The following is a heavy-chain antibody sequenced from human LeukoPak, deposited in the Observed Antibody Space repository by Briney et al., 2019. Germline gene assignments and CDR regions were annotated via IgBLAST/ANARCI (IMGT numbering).Heavy chain of an antibody. D-gene: IGHD3-10*01. CDR2: ISISSGII. J-gene: IGHJ4*02. CDR3: ARTSYGSGRPGSRFDY. CDR1: GFTVSDYS. V-gene: IGHV3-11*01. Sequence: GGSLRLSCAASGFTVSDYSMSWVRQAPGKGLEGVSYISISSGIIYYADSVKGRFTISRDNAKNSLYLQMNSLRAEDTAMYYCARTSYGSGRPGSRFDYWGQGTLVTVSS.